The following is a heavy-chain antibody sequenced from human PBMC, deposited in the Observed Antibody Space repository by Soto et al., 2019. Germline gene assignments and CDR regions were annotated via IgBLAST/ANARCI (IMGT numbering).Heavy chain of an antibody. CDR3: ARGSTIVRGAPRWFDP. J-gene: IGHJ5*02. Sequence: SVKVSCKASGGTFSRYTINWVRQAPGQRLEWMGKIIPVAAIANYTQKFQGKVTITVDKSSTTAYMELSSLRSDDTAVYYCARGSTIVRGAPRWFDPWG. V-gene: IGHV1-69*02. CDR1: GGTFSRYT. CDR2: IIPVAAIA. D-gene: IGHD3-10*01.